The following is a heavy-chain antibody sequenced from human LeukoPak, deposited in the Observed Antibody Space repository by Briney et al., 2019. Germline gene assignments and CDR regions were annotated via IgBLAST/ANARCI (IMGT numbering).Heavy chain of an antibody. D-gene: IGHD3-22*01. CDR3: ARVYGGSSGYFFDY. CDR2: INHSGST. CDR1: GGSFSGYY. V-gene: IGHV4-34*01. J-gene: IGHJ4*02. Sequence: SETLSLTCAVYGGSFSGYYWSWIRQPPGKGLEWIGEINHSGSTNYNPSLKSRVTISVDTSKNQFSLKLSSVTAADTAVYYCARVYGGSSGYFFDYWGQGTLVTVSS.